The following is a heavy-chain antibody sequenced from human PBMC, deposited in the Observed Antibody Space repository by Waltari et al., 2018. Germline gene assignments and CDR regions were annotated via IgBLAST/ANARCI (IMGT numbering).Heavy chain of an antibody. CDR1: GYTFTSYD. Sequence: QVQLVQSGAEVKKPGASVKVSCKASGYTFTSYDINWVRQATGQGLEWMGWRNPNSGNTGYAQKFQGRVTMTRNTSISTAYMELSSLRSEDTAVYYCAREGNYGDYFFWYFDLWGRGTLVTVSS. J-gene: IGHJ2*01. V-gene: IGHV1-8*01. D-gene: IGHD4-17*01. CDR3: AREGNYGDYFFWYFDL. CDR2: RNPNSGNT.